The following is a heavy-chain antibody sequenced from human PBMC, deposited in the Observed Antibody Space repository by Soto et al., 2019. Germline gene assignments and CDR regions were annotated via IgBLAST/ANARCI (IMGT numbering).Heavy chain of an antibody. Sequence: EVQLVESGGGLIQPGGSLTLSCAASGFTVSSNYMSWVRQAPGKGLEWVSVIYSRGSTYYADSVKGRFTIPRDNSKNTLYVQMNSLTAEDTAVYYCARDRVESGYPEYFQHWGQGTLLTVSS. CDR2: IYSRGST. D-gene: IGHD3-22*01. V-gene: IGHV3-53*01. CDR3: ARDRVESGYPEYFQH. J-gene: IGHJ1*01. CDR1: GFTVSSNY.